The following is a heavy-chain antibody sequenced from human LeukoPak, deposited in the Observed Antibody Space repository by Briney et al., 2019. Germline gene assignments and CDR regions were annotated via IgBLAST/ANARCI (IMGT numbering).Heavy chain of an antibody. V-gene: IGHV3-66*03. CDR2: IRDSGET. CDR3: ARDRAVTQVWVEFDS. CDR1: GFSVSNYY. J-gene: IGHJ5*01. D-gene: IGHD3-16*01. Sequence: RGSLRLSCAGSGFSVSNYYMNWVRQAPGKGLEWVSLIRDSGETFYADSVKGRFTISRDNSKNTVYLQMNRLRVEDTAVYFCARDRAVTQVWVEFDSWGQGTLVTVSS.